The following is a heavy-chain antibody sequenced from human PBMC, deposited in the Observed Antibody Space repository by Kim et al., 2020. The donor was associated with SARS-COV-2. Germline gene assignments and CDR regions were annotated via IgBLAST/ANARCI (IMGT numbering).Heavy chain of an antibody. CDR3: ARGYYDSSGYEGGLDY. Sequence: SAKGRITISRDNAKNSLYLQMNSLRAEDTAVYYCARGYYDSSGYEGGLDYWGQGTLVTVSS. V-gene: IGHV3-20*03. J-gene: IGHJ4*02. D-gene: IGHD3-22*01.